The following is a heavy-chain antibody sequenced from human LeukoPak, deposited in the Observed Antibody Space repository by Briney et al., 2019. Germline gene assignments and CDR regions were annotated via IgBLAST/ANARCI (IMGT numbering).Heavy chain of an antibody. Sequence: GGSLRLSCAASGFTFSSYAMHWVRQAPGKGLEWVAVISYDGSNKYYADSVKGRFTISRDNSKNTLYLQMNSLRAEDTAVYYCARGKQWLHAFDIWGQGTMVTVSS. V-gene: IGHV3-30-3*01. D-gene: IGHD6-19*01. CDR2: ISYDGSNK. CDR1: GFTFSSYA. J-gene: IGHJ3*02. CDR3: ARGKQWLHAFDI.